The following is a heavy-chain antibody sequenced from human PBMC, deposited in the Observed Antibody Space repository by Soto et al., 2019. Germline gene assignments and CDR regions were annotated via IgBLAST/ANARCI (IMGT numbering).Heavy chain of an antibody. J-gene: IGHJ4*02. D-gene: IGHD2-15*01. CDR3: ARDPSSVLPVVVVAAHFDY. V-gene: IGHV3-21*01. CDR2: ISSSSSYI. Sequence: PGGSLRLSCAASGFTFSSYSMNWVRQAPGKGLEWVSSISSSSSYIYYADSVKGRFTISRDNAKNSLYLQMNSLRAEDTAVYYCARDPSSVLPVVVVAAHFDYWGQGTLVTVSS. CDR1: GFTFSSYS.